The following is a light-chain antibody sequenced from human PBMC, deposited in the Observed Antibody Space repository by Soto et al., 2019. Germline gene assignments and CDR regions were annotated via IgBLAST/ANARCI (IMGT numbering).Light chain of an antibody. CDR2: DAS. V-gene: IGKV1-5*01. J-gene: IGKJ1*01. CDR1: QSISSW. CDR3: QQYNSFWT. Sequence: DIQMTQSPSTLSASVGDRVTITCRASQSISSWLAWYQQKPGKAPKLLIYDASSLESGVPSRFSGSGSGTEFTLTLSSLQPDDFATYYCQQYNSFWTFGQGTKVEIQ.